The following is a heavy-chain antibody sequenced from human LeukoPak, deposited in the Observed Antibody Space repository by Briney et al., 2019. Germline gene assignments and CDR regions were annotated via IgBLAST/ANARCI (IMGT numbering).Heavy chain of an antibody. J-gene: IGHJ4*02. CDR3: ARGSGNTMVRGVIGFDY. V-gene: IGHV4-59*01. CDR1: GGSTSSYY. D-gene: IGHD3-10*01. Sequence: SETLSLTCTVSGGSTSSYYWSWIRQPAGKGLEWIGYIYYSGSTNYNPSLKSRVTISVDTSKNQFSLKLSSVTAADTAVYYCARGSGNTMVRGVIGFDYWGQGTLVTVSS. CDR2: IYYSGST.